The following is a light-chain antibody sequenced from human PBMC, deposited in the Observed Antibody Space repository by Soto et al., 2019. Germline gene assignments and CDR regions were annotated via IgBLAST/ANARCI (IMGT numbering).Light chain of an antibody. J-gene: IGKJ3*01. CDR2: AAS. V-gene: IGKV3-20*01. Sequence: VLTQSPGTLSLSPGERTTLSCRASQSVSSNYLAWYQQKPGQAPRLLIYAASSRATGIPDRFSGSGSGTYFTVTISRLEPEDFAVYYCHQYGSSPFTFGPGTKVDIK. CDR1: QSVSSNY. CDR3: HQYGSSPFT.